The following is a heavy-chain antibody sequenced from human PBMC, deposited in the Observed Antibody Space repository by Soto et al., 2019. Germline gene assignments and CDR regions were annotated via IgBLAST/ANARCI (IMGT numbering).Heavy chain of an antibody. V-gene: IGHV4-38-2*02. CDR1: GYSISSGYY. J-gene: IGHJ4*02. CDR2: FADSGKS. D-gene: IGHD1-7*01. Sequence: SETLSLTCAVSGYSISSGYYWGWIRQAPGKGLEWIGNFADSGKSNYSPSLRSRVPISVDTSHTQLSLTLTSVTAADTAVYYCARDDRNDYIGNFGYWGQGTLVTVSS. CDR3: ARDDRNDYIGNFGY.